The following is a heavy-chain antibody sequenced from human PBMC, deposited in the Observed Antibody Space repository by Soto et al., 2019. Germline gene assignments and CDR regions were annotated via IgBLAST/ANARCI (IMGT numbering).Heavy chain of an antibody. Sequence: GGSLRLSCAASGFTFSSYSMNWVRQAPGKGLEWVSYISSSSSTIYYADSVKGRFTISRDNAKNTLYLQMNSLRAEDTAVYYCAKGDRIAAAGHFDYWGRGTLVTVSS. CDR1: GFTFSSYS. D-gene: IGHD6-13*01. CDR2: ISSSSSTI. J-gene: IGHJ4*02. CDR3: AKGDRIAAAGHFDY. V-gene: IGHV3-48*01.